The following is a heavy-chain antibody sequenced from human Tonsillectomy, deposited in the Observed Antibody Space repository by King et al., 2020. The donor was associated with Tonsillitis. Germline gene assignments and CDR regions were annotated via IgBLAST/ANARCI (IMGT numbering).Heavy chain of an antibody. J-gene: IGHJ6*02. CDR1: GGSISSDNYY. CDR2: IYYSGST. Sequence: VQLQESGPGVVKPSQTLSLTCTVSGGSISSDNYYWTWIRQHPGKGLEWIGYIYYSGSTYYNPSLKSRVTISVDTSKNQFSLKLSSVTAADTAVYYCVVYLGGQGDYYYGMDVWGQGTTVTVSS. V-gene: IGHV4-30-4*08. CDR3: VVYLGGQGDYYYGMDV. D-gene: IGHD5/OR15-5a*01.